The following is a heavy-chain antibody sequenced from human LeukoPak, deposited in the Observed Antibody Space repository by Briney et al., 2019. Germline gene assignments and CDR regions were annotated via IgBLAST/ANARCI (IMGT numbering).Heavy chain of an antibody. V-gene: IGHV3-74*01. CDR3: AAGCCDCFYYYYYGMDV. D-gene: IGHD2-21*02. CDR2: INSDGSST. Sequence: GGSLRLSCAASGFTFSSYWMHWVRQAPGKGLVWVSRINSDGSSTSYADSVKGRSTISRDNAKNTLYLQMNSLRAEDTAVYYCAAGCCDCFYYYYYGMDVWGQGTTVTVSS. J-gene: IGHJ6*02. CDR1: GFTFSSYW.